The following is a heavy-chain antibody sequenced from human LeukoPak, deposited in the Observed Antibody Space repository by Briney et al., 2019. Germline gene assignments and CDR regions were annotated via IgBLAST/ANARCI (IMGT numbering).Heavy chain of an antibody. CDR1: GGSFSGYY. D-gene: IGHD2-21*02. Sequence: PSETLSLTCAVYGGSFSGYYWSWIRQPPGKGLEWIGEINHSGSTNYNPSLKSRVTISVDTSKNQFSLKLSSVTAADTAVYYCARLSFYGGDAFDYWGQGTLVTVSS. CDR2: INHSGST. V-gene: IGHV4-34*01. CDR3: ARLSFYGGDAFDY. J-gene: IGHJ4*02.